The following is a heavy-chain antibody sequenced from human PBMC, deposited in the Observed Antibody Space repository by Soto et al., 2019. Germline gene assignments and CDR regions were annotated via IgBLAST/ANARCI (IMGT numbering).Heavy chain of an antibody. V-gene: IGHV3-7*05. D-gene: IGHD2-15*01. CDR1: EFTFNNYY. CDR3: GRGFGGTH. CDR2: INQDGSAK. Sequence: EVQLVESGGGLVQPGGSLRLSCAGSEFTFNNYYVVWVRQAPGRGLEWVANINQDGSAKYYVDSVKGRFTISRDNAKSSLYLQINSLRAEDTATYYCGRGFGGTHWGQGSLVTVSS. J-gene: IGHJ4*02.